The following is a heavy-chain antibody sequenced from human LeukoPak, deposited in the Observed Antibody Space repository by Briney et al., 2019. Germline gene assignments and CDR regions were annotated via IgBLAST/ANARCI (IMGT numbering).Heavy chain of an antibody. V-gene: IGHV3-48*01. Sequence: SGGSLRLSCAASGFTFSSYSMNWVRQAPGKGLEWVSYISSSSSTIYYADSVKGRFTISRDNAKNSLYLQMNSLRAEDTAVYYCARDGLYYDFWSGYPFDYWGQGTLVTVSS. CDR2: ISSSSSTI. D-gene: IGHD3-3*01. CDR3: ARDGLYYDFWSGYPFDY. J-gene: IGHJ4*02. CDR1: GFTFSSYS.